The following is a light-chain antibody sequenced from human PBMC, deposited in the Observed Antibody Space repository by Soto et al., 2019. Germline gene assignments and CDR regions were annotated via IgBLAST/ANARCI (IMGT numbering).Light chain of an antibody. V-gene: IGLV2-14*01. Sequence: QSVLTQPASVSGSPGQSIAISCTGTTSDVGGYNYVSWYQQYPGNAPKLMIYEVSNRPSGVSNRFSGSKSGNTASLTISGLQAEDEADYYCNSYTRSSNLVFGTGTKVTVL. CDR1: TSDVGGYNY. CDR2: EVS. J-gene: IGLJ1*01. CDR3: NSYTRSSNLV.